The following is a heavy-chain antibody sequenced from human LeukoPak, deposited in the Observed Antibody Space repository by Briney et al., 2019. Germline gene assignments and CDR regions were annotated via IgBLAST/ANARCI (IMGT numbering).Heavy chain of an antibody. V-gene: IGHV3-30*03. CDR1: GFTFSSYG. CDR2: LSYDGGNI. Sequence: GRSLRLSCAASGFTFSSYGMHWFRQAPGKGLEWVALLSYDGGNIYYADSVKGRFTISRDNAKNSLYLQMNSLRDEDTAVYYCARELVRAFDIWGQGTMVTVSS. J-gene: IGHJ3*02. CDR3: ARELVRAFDI.